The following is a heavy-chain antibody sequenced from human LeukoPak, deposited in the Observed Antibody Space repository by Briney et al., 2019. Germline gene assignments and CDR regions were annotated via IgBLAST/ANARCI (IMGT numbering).Heavy chain of an antibody. CDR1: GFTLSSYK. V-gene: IGHV3-48*03. CDR3: ARDYYASGSYNSWASDI. D-gene: IGHD3-10*01. Sequence: GGSLRLSCTASGFTLSSYKMKWVRQAPGKGLEWVSYITSSGTNMYYADSVKGRFTISRDNAKNSLYLQMNSLRAEDTGVYYCARDYYASGSYNSWASDIWGQGTTVTVS. CDR2: ITSSGTNM. J-gene: IGHJ3*02.